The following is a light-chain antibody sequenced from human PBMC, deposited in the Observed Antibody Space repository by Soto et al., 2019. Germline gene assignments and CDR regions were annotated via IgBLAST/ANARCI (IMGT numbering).Light chain of an antibody. CDR1: QSISSW. CDR2: AAS. V-gene: IGKV1-12*01. CDR3: QQANSFPQT. Sequence: DIQMPLSPSSVSASVGDTVTITCRACQSISSWLAWYQQKPGKAPKLLIYAASTLQSGVPSGFSGSGFGTDFTLTITSLQPEDFATYYWQQANSFPQTFGQGTKVDIK. J-gene: IGKJ1*01.